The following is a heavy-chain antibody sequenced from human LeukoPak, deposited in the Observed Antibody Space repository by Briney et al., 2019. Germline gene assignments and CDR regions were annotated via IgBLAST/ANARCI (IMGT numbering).Heavy chain of an antibody. Sequence: ASVKVSCKASGYTFTPYYMHWVRQAPGQGLEWMGWINPNSGGTNYAQKFQGRVTMTRDTSTSTAYMELSRLRSDDTAVYYCARDGSGWYSYFDYWGQGTLVTVSS. J-gene: IGHJ4*02. CDR2: INPNSGGT. CDR3: ARDGSGWYSYFDY. V-gene: IGHV1-2*02. D-gene: IGHD6-19*01. CDR1: GYTFTPYY.